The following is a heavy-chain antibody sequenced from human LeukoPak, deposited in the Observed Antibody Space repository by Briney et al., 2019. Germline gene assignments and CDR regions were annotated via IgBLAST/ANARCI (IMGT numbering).Heavy chain of an antibody. V-gene: IGHV3-21*01. D-gene: IGHD2-15*01. CDR1: GFTFSTYS. CDR3: ARDPQYCSGGSCYSFDY. J-gene: IGHJ4*02. Sequence: PGGSLRLSCAASGFTFSTYSMNWVRQAPGKGLEWVSSIISSSSYIYYAESVKGRFTISRDNAKNSLYLQMNSLRAGDTAVYYCARDPQYCSGGSCYSFDYWGQGTLVTVSS. CDR2: IISSSSYI.